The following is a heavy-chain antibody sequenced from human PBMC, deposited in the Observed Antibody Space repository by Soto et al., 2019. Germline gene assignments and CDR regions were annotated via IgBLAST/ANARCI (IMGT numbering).Heavy chain of an antibody. CDR1: GFTFSSYA. Sequence: QVQLVESGGGVVQPGRSLRLSCAASGFTFSSYAMHWVRQAPGKGLEWVAVISYDGSNKYYADSVKGRFTISRDNSKNTLYLQMNSLRAEDTAVYYCARDRGLLWFGELSVLDYWGQGTLVTVSS. CDR2: ISYDGSNK. CDR3: ARDRGLLWFGELSVLDY. J-gene: IGHJ4*02. V-gene: IGHV3-30-3*01. D-gene: IGHD3-10*01.